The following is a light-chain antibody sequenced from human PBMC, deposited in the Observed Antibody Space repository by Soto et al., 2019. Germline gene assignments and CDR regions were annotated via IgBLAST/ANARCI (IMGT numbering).Light chain of an antibody. J-gene: IGKJ4*01. CDR3: QQANRLPLT. V-gene: IGKV1-12*01. CDR1: QGISNW. Sequence: DIQMTQSPSSVSASVGDRVTISCRASQGISNWLAWYQQKPGKAPRLLSYAASCLQSGVPSRFSGRGSRTDFTLTIPSLPPEDFAAYYCQQANRLPLTFGGGTKV. CDR2: AAS.